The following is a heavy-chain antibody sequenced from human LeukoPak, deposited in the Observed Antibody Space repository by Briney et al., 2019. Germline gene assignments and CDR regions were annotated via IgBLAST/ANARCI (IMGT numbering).Heavy chain of an antibody. D-gene: IGHD5-24*01. Sequence: SETLSLTCTVSGGSINSYYWTWIRQPPGKGLEWIGYIYYSGSTNYNPSLKGRVTISVDTSKNQFSLKLSSVTAADTAVYYCARDSTRGWLHRAFDIWGQGTMVTVSS. J-gene: IGHJ3*02. V-gene: IGHV4-59*01. CDR1: GGSINSYY. CDR3: ARDSTRGWLHRAFDI. CDR2: IYYSGST.